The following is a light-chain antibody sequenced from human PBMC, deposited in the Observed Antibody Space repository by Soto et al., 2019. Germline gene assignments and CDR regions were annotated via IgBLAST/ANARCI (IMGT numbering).Light chain of an antibody. Sequence: EIVMTQSPATLSVSPGERATLSCRASQSVSSNLAWYQQKPGQAPRLLIYGASTGATGIPARFSGSGSGTEFTLTISSLQSEAFAVYYCQQYNNWPFPSWTFGQGTKVEIK. CDR2: GAS. CDR3: QQYNNWPFPSWT. V-gene: IGKV3-15*01. CDR1: QSVSSN. J-gene: IGKJ1*01.